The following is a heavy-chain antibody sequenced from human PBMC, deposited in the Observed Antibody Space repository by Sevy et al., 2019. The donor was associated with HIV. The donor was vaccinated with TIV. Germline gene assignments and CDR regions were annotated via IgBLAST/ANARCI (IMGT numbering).Heavy chain of an antibody. D-gene: IGHD3-22*01. J-gene: IGHJ4*02. CDR1: GYTLSRLS. CDR3: ATAKDYYENSGDPFDY. CDR2: FDPEDDET. V-gene: IGHV1-24*01. Sequence: ASVKVSCKVSGYTLSRLSMHWVRQGPGKGLEWMGRFDPEDDETIYAQKFQGRVTMTEDTSTETAYMELSSLRFEDTAVYYCATAKDYYENSGDPFDYWGQGTLVTVSS.